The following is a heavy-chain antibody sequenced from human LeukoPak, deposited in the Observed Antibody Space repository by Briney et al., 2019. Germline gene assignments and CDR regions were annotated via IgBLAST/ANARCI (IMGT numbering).Heavy chain of an antibody. J-gene: IGHJ4*02. D-gene: IGHD3-10*01. CDR3: TSRITMVRGVIITIDY. Sequence: GGSLRLSCAASGFTFSNAWISWVRQAPGKGLEWVGRIKSKTDGGTTDYAAPVKGRFTISRDDSKNTLYLQMNSLKTEDTAVYYCTSRITMVRGVIITIDYWGQGTLVTVSS. CDR1: GFTFSNAW. CDR2: IKSKTDGGTT. V-gene: IGHV3-15*01.